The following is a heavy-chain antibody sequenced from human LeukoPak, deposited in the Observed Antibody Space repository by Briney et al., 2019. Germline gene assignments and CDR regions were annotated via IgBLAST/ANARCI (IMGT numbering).Heavy chain of an antibody. V-gene: IGHV4-34*01. Sequence: SETLSLTCAVYGGSFSGYYWSWIRQPPGKGLEWIGEINHSGSTNYNPSLKSRVTISVDTSKNQFSLKLSSVTAADTAVYYCARSHGSGSYYNLNDHWGQGTLVTVSS. J-gene: IGHJ4*02. CDR2: INHSGST. CDR1: GGSFSGYY. D-gene: IGHD3-10*01. CDR3: ARSHGSGSYYNLNDH.